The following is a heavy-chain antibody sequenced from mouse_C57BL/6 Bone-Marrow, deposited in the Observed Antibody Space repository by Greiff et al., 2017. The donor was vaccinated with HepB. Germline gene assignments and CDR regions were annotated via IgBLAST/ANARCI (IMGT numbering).Heavy chain of an antibody. V-gene: IGHV1-69*01. D-gene: IGHD2-5*01. J-gene: IGHJ2*01. Sequence: QVQLQQPGAELVKPGASVKVSCKASGYTFTSYWMHWVKQRPGQGLEWIGEIDPSDSYTNYNQKFKGKSTLTVDKSSSTAYMQLSSLTSEDSAVYYCARNYSNYFDYWGQGTTLTVSS. CDR1: GYTFTSYW. CDR2: IDPSDSYT. CDR3: ARNYSNYFDY.